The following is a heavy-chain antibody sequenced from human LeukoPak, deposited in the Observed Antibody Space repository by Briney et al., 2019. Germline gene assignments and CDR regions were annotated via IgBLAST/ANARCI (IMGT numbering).Heavy chain of an antibody. V-gene: IGHV3-11*04. CDR1: GFTFSDYY. Sequence: GGSLRLSCAASGFTFSDYYMSWIRQAPGKGLEWVSYISSSGSTIYYADSVKGRFTISRDNAKNSLYLQMNSLRAEDTAVYYCARTRGAYDYSNYYDYWGQGTLVTVSS. J-gene: IGHJ4*02. CDR2: ISSSGSTI. CDR3: ARTRGAYDYSNYYDY. D-gene: IGHD4-11*01.